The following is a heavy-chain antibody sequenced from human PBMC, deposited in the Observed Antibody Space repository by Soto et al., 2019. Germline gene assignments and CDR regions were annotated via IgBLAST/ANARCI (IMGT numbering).Heavy chain of an antibody. Sequence: EAQLVESGGGLVQPGGSLRLSCTASGFTFNSYWMSWVRQAPGKGLEWVANIKEDVSETYYVDSVKGRFTISRDNAKNSLYLQMHSLSAEDTAVYYCARRGDEFDSWGQGTLVTVSS. CDR3: ARRGDEFDS. J-gene: IGHJ4*02. D-gene: IGHD4-17*01. CDR1: GFTFNSYW. V-gene: IGHV3-7*01. CDR2: IKEDVSET.